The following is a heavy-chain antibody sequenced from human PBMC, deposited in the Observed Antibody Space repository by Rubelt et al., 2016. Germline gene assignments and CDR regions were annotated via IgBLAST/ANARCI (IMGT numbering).Heavy chain of an antibody. D-gene: IGHD4-17*01. CDR2: IYTSGST. V-gene: IGHV4-4*07. Sequence: EEGPGLVKPSETLSLTCTVSGGSISSYYWSWIRQPAGKGLEWIGRIYTSGSTNYNPSLKSRVTMSVDTSKNQFSLKLSSVTAADTAVYYCARGDPDRGSRTVTLDYWGQGTLVTVSS. CDR3: ARGDPDRGSRTVTLDY. CDR1: GGSISSYY. J-gene: IGHJ4*02.